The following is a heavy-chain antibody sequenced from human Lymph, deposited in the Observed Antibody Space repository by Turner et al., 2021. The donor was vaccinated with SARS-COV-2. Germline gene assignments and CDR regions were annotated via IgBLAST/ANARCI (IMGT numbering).Heavy chain of an antibody. Sequence: EVQLVESAGGLVGPGGSRRLSCAPPGFTFNNAWMRWVRQAPGKGLEWVGRIKSKTDGGTTDYAAPVKGRFTISRDDSKNTLYLQMNSLKTEDTAVYYCTTDPGQLVPYFDYWGQGTLVTVSS. J-gene: IGHJ4*02. CDR2: IKSKTDGGTT. D-gene: IGHD6-6*01. CDR1: GFTFNNAW. V-gene: IGHV3-15*01. CDR3: TTDPGQLVPYFDY.